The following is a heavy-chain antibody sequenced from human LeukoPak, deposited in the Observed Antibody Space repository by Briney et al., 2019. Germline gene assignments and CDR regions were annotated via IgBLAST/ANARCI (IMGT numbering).Heavy chain of an antibody. D-gene: IGHD6-13*01. V-gene: IGHV6-1*01. CDR1: GDSVSSNSAA. CDR2: TYYRSKWYS. CDR3: AGVGGSSWYLGFDP. J-gene: IGHJ5*02. Sequence: SQTLSLTCAISGDSVSSNSAAWNWIRQSPSRGLEWLGRTYYRSKWYSDYAVSVKSRITINPDTSKNQFSLQLNSVTPEDTAVYYCAGVGGSSWYLGFDPWGQGTLVTVSS.